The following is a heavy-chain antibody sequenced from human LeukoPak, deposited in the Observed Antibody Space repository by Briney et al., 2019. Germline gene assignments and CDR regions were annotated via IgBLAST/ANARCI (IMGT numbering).Heavy chain of an antibody. CDR3: ARERLQWRNYYYMDV. Sequence: SETLSLTCTVSGGSISSGSYYWSWIRQPAGKGLEWIGRIYTSGSTNYNPSLNSRVTISVDTSKNQFSLKLSSVTAADTAVYYCARERLQWRNYYYMDVWGKGTTVTVSS. D-gene: IGHD4-11*01. V-gene: IGHV4-61*02. CDR1: GGSISSGSYY. CDR2: IYTSGST. J-gene: IGHJ6*03.